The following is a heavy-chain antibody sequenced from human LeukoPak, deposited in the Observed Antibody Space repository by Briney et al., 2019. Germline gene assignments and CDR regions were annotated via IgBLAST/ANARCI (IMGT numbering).Heavy chain of an antibody. V-gene: IGHV4-59*01. D-gene: IGHD6-19*01. J-gene: IGHJ4*02. CDR1: GGSISSYY. CDR2: IYYSGST. CDR3: ARIGSSGWYYFDY. Sequence: SETLSLTCTVSGGSISSYYWSWIRQPPGKGLEWIGYIYYSGSTNYNPSLKSRVTISVDTSKNQFSLKLSSVTAADTAVYYCARIGSSGWYYFDYWGQGTLVTVSS.